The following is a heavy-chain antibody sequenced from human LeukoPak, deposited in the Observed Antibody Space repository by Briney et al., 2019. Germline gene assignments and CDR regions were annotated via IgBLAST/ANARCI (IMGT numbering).Heavy chain of an antibody. CDR1: GGTFSSYA. D-gene: IGHD3-22*01. Sequence: SVKVSCKASGGTFSSYAISWVRQAPGQGLEWMGRIIPIFGTANYAQKFQGRVTITTDESTSTAYMELSSLRSEDTAVYYCARDRAPYYYDSSGYYSDLDYGGQGTLVTVSP. CDR3: ARDRAPYYYDSSGYYSDLDY. CDR2: IIPIFGTA. V-gene: IGHV1-69*05. J-gene: IGHJ4*02.